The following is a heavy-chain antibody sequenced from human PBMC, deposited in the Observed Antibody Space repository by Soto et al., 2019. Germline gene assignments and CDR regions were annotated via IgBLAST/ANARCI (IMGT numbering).Heavy chain of an antibody. CDR3: ARDNGWLQPPQYFDL. D-gene: IGHD6-19*01. Sequence: QVQLVQSGAEVKKPGASVKVSCKASGYTFTSYYMHWVRQSPGQGLEWMGIINPSGGSTSYAQKFQGRVTMTRDTSTSTVYMELSSLRSEDTAVYYCARDNGWLQPPQYFDLWGRGTLVTVSS. CDR1: GYTFTSYY. CDR2: INPSGGST. J-gene: IGHJ2*01. V-gene: IGHV1-46*01.